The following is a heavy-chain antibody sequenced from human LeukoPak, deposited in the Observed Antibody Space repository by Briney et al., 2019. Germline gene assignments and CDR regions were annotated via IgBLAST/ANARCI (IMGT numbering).Heavy chain of an antibody. CDR2: IYYRGGT. D-gene: IGHD3-10*01. J-gene: IGHJ4*02. CDR3: ATSKLQLFPFDY. CDR1: GGSISSYY. V-gene: IGHV4-59*08. Sequence: SETLSLTCTVSGGSISSYYWSWIRQPPGKGLEWIGNIYYRGGTNYNPSLKSRLTISVDTSKNQFSLKLSSVIAADTAVYYCATSKLQLFPFDYWGQGTLVTVSS.